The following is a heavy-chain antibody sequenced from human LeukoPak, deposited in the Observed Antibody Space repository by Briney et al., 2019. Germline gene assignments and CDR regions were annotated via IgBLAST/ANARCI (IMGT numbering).Heavy chain of an antibody. D-gene: IGHD4-17*01. V-gene: IGHV3-9*01. Sequence: GGSLRLSCAASGFTFDDYAMHWVRQAPGKGLEWVSGISWNSGSIGYADSVKGRFTISRDNAKNSLYLQTNSLRAEDTALYYCAKDILSKDYGDYTLLFDYWGQGTLVTVSS. CDR1: GFTFDDYA. J-gene: IGHJ4*02. CDR2: ISWNSGSI. CDR3: AKDILSKDYGDYTLLFDY.